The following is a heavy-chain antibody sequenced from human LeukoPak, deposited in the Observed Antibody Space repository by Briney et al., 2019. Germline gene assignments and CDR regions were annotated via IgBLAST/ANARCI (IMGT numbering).Heavy chain of an antibody. CDR3: ARDRYYYGSGTQNAVDY. CDR1: GFTFSSYA. CDR2: ISYDGSNK. Sequence: PGGSLRLSCAASGFTFSSYAMHWVRQAPGKGLEWVAVISYDGSNKYYADSVKGRFTISRDNSKNTLYLQMNSLRAEDTAVYYCARDRYYYGSGTQNAVDYWGQGTLVTVSS. V-gene: IGHV3-30-3*01. D-gene: IGHD3-10*01. J-gene: IGHJ4*02.